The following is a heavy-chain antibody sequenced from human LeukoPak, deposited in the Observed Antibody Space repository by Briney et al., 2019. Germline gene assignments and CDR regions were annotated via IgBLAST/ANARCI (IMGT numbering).Heavy chain of an antibody. CDR1: GFTFGDYA. V-gene: IGHV3-49*04. Sequence: GGSLRLSCTASGFTFGDYAMSWVRRAPGKGLEWVGFIRSEAYGGTTEYAASVKGRFTISRDDSKSIAYLQMNSLKTEDTAVYYCTRDSLVRGSYRGFDYLGQGTLVTVSS. D-gene: IGHD1-26*01. CDR2: IRSEAYGGTT. CDR3: TRDSLVRGSYRGFDY. J-gene: IGHJ4*02.